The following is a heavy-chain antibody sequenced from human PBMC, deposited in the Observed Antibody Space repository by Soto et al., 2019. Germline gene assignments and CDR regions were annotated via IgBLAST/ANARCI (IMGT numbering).Heavy chain of an antibody. CDR1: GFTFSSYW. J-gene: IGHJ4*02. CDR3: ARDTGGGGYSGYDLFYFDY. CDR2: IKQDGSEK. V-gene: IGHV3-7*01. Sequence: GGSLRLSCAASGFTFSSYWMSWVRQAPGKGLEWVANIKQDGSEKYYVDSVKGRFTISRDNAKNSLYLQMNSLRAEDTAVYYCARDTGGGGYSGYDLFYFDYWGQGTLVTVSS. D-gene: IGHD5-12*01.